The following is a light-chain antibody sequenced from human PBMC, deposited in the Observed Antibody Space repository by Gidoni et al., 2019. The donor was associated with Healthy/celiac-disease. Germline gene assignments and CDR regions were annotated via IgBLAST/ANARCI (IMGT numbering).Light chain of an antibody. J-gene: IGLJ2*01. V-gene: IGLV5-45*02. CDR2: YKSDSDK. CDR1: SGINVGTYR. Sequence: QAVLTQPSSLSASPGASASLTCTLRSGINVGTYRIYWYQQKPGSPPQYLLRYKSDSDKQQGSGVPSRFSGSQDASANAGILLISGLQSEYEADYYCMIWHSSAVVFGGGTKLTVL. CDR3: MIWHSSAVV.